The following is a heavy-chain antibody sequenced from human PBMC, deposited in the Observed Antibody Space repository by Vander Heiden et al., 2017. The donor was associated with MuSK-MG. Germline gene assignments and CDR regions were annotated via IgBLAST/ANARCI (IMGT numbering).Heavy chain of an antibody. J-gene: IGHJ4*02. CDR3: ARRRPSHFGSGSSPAPYYFDS. D-gene: IGHD3-10*01. Sequence: EVQLVQSGAEVKKPGESLRISCKGSGYSFPTFWITWLRHMPGKGLEWMGTVDPDHSSAYYSPSFQGRVTISTDRSISTAYLHWGSLKASDTAIYFCARRRPSHFGSGSSPAPYYFDSWGQGTLVTVSS. CDR2: VDPDHSSA. V-gene: IGHV5-10-1*03. CDR1: GYSFPTFW.